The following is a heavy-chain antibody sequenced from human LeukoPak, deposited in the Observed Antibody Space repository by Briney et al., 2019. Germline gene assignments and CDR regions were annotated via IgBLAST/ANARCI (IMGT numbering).Heavy chain of an antibody. J-gene: IGHJ4*02. V-gene: IGHV3-21*01. CDR2: ISSSSSYI. Sequence: PGGSLRLSCAASGFTFSSYSMNWVRQAPGKGLEWVSSISSSSSYIYYADSVKGRFTISRDNAKNSLYLQMNSLRAEDTAVYYCARSFLSIAAAATDYWGQGTLVTASS. CDR3: ARSFLSIAAAATDY. CDR1: GFTFSSYS. D-gene: IGHD6-13*01.